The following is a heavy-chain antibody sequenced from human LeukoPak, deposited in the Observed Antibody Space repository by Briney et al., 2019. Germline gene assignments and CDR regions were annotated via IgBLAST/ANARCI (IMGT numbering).Heavy chain of an antibody. V-gene: IGHV1-3*01. CDR2: INAGNGNT. CDR3: ARGPRYCSSTSCYVSDY. D-gene: IGHD2-2*01. J-gene: IGHJ4*02. CDR1: GYTFTSYG. Sequence: ASVKVSCKASGYTFTSYGISWVRQAPGQRLEWMGWINAGNGNTKYSQKFQGRVTITRDTSASTAYMELSSLRSEDTAVYYCARGPRYCSSTSCYVSDYWGQGTLVTVSS.